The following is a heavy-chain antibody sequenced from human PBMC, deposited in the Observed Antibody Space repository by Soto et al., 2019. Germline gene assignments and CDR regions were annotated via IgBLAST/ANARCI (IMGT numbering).Heavy chain of an antibody. V-gene: IGHV4-4*02. CDR2: IYQSGST. J-gene: IGHJ4*02. CDR3: ARVYDGLDY. Sequence: QVQLQESGPGLVKPSGTLSLTCAVSGGSISSSQWWSWVRQPPGKGLEWIGEIYQSGSTNYNPSLKRRVTLSIDKSKNQFSLRLSSVTAADTAVYYCARVYDGLDYWGQGTLVTVSS. D-gene: IGHD5-12*01. CDR1: GGSISSSQW.